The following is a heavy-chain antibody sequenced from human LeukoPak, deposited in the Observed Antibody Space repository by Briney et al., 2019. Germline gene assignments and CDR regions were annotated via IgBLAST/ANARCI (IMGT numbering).Heavy chain of an antibody. CDR3: ARTWVYASGSSFDY. J-gene: IGHJ4*02. CDR2: FDPEDGET. Sequence: ASVKVSCKVSGYTLTELSMHWVRQAPGKGLEWMGGFDPEDGETIYAQKFQGRVTMTEDTSTDTAYMELSSLRSDDTAVYYCARTWVYASGSSFDYWGQGTLVTVSS. CDR1: GYTLTELS. V-gene: IGHV1-24*01. D-gene: IGHD3-10*01.